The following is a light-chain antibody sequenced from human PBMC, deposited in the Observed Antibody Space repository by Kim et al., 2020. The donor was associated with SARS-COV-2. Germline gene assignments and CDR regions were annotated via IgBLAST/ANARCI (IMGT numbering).Light chain of an antibody. CDR3: QQRNSWPLT. CDR1: QSVSPH. Sequence: LSPGERATLPCRASQSVSPHLAWYQHRPGQAPRLLIYDASNRATGIPARISGGGSGTDFTLTINSLEPEDFAVYYCQQRNSWPLTFGGGTKVDTK. V-gene: IGKV3-11*01. J-gene: IGKJ4*01. CDR2: DAS.